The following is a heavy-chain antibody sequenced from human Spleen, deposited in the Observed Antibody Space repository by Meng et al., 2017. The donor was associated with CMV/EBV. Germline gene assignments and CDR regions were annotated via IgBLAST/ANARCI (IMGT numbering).Heavy chain of an antibody. D-gene: IGHD6-19*01. CDR2: INSDGSST. Sequence: GESLKISCAASGFTFSNYWMHWVRQAPGKGLVWVSRINSDGSSTSYADSVKGRFTISRDNAKSTLYLQMNSLRAEDTAVYYCARVLLDVRGWYYQGMDVWGQGTTVTVSS. CDR1: GFTFSNYW. CDR3: ARVLLDVRGWYYQGMDV. V-gene: IGHV3-74*01. J-gene: IGHJ6*02.